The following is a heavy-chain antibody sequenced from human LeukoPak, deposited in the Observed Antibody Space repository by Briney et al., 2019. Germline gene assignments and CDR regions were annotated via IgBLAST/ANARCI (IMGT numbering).Heavy chain of an antibody. CDR3: AKDSKTISTVTTVSYYYGMDV. Sequence: GGSLRLSCAASGFTFSSYGMHLVRQAPGKGLEWVAVISYDGSNKYYADSVKGRFTISRDNSKNTLYLQMNSLRAEDTAVYYCAKDSKTISTVTTVSYYYGMDVWGQGTTVTVSS. V-gene: IGHV3-30*18. CDR1: GFTFSSYG. D-gene: IGHD4-17*01. J-gene: IGHJ6*02. CDR2: ISYDGSNK.